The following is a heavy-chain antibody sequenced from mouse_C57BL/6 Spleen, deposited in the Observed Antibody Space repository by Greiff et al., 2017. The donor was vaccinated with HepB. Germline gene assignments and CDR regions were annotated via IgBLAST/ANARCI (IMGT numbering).Heavy chain of an antibody. CDR2: IDPSASYT. V-gene: IGHV1-50*01. D-gene: IGHD2-3*01. Sequence: VQLQQPGAELVKPGASVKLSCKASGYTFTSYWMQWVKQRPGQGLEWIGEIDPSASYTNYNQKFKGKATLTVDTSSSTAYMQLSSLTSEDSAVYYCARWGLLQYYAMDYWGQGTSVTVSS. J-gene: IGHJ4*01. CDR3: ARWGLLQYYAMDY. CDR1: GYTFTSYW.